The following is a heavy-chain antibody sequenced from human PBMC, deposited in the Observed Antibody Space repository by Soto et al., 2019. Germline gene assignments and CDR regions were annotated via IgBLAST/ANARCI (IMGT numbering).Heavy chain of an antibody. CDR3: ARDTGDGTIDF. CDR2: INAGYGNT. V-gene: IGHV1-3*01. Sequence: ASVKVSCKASGYTFSSYAMHWVRQAPGQRLEWMGWINAGYGNTKSSQKFQDRVTISRDTSASTAYMELTSLRSEDTAVYYCARDTGDGTIDFWGQGTLVTVSS. CDR1: GYTFSSYA. D-gene: IGHD7-27*01. J-gene: IGHJ4*02.